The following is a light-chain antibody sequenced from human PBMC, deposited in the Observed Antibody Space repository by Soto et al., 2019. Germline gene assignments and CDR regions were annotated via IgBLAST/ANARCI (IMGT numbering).Light chain of an antibody. CDR3: QQAHSFPFT. J-gene: IGKJ2*01. CDR1: QDVSSR. CDR2: AAS. V-gene: IGKV1-12*01. Sequence: DIQMTQSPSSVSASVGDRVTVICRASQDVSSRLAWYQQKLGKAPKLLIYAASSLQSGVPSRFSGSGSGTDFTLTISSLQPEDSATYYCQQAHSFPFTFGQGTNLEIK.